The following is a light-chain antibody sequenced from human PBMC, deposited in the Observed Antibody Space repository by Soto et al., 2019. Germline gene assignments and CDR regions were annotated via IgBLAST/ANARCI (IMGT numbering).Light chain of an antibody. J-gene: IGLJ1*01. Sequence: QSVLTQAPSVTGAPGQRVTISCTGTSSNIGTGYDVHWYQQLPGTAPKLLIYRNSNRPSGVPERFSGSKSGTSASLAITGLQAEDEGDYYCQSYDRSLSGYVFGTGTKVTVL. CDR2: RNS. CDR3: QSYDRSLSGYV. V-gene: IGLV1-40*01. CDR1: SSNIGTGYD.